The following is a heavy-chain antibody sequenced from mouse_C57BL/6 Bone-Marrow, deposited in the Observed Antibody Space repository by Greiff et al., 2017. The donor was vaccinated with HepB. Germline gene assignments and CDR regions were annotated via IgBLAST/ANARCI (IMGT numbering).Heavy chain of an antibody. V-gene: IGHV2-4*01. CDR3: AKGGTLLGLRQDWYFDV. CDR1: GFSLTSYG. Sequence: VQLQQSGPGLVQPSQSLSITCTVSGFSLTSYGVHWVRQPPGKGLEWLGVIWSGGSTDYNAAFISRLSISKDNSKSQVFFKMNSLQADDTAIYYCAKGGTLLGLRQDWYFDVWGTGTTVTVSS. J-gene: IGHJ1*03. CDR2: IWSGGST. D-gene: IGHD2-2*01.